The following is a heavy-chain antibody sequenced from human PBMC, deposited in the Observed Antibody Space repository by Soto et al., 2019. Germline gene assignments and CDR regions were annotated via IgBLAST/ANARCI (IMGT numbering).Heavy chain of an antibody. V-gene: IGHV1-18*01. CDR3: ARTPSILDKYYYDSRGYRPDY. Sequence: ASVKVSCKASGYTFTSYGISWVRQAPGQGLEWMGWISAYNGNTNYAQKLQGRVTMTTDTSTSTAYMELRSLRSDDTAVYYCARTPSILDKYYYDSRGYRPDYWGQGTLVTVSS. D-gene: IGHD3-22*01. CDR1: GYTFTSYG. J-gene: IGHJ4*02. CDR2: ISAYNGNT.